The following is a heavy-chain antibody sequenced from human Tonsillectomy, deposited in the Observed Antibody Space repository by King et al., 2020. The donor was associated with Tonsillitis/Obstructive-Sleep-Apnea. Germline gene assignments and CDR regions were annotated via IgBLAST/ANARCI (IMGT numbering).Heavy chain of an antibody. CDR1: GGSIGNYY. D-gene: IGHD3-9*01. V-gene: IGHV4-4*07. CDR3: ARGSMTLTGPDY. Sequence: QLQESGPGLVKPSETLSLTCTVSGGSIGNYYWSWIRQPAGKGLEWIGRIYTSGTTNNNPSLRSRVTMSIDTYKNQFSLNLTSVTAADTAVYYCARGSMTLTGPDYWGQGTLVTVSS. J-gene: IGHJ4*02. CDR2: IYTSGTT.